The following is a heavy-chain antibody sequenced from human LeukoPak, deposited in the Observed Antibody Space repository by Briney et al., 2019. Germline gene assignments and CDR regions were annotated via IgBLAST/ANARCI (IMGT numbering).Heavy chain of an antibody. D-gene: IGHD1-26*01. CDR3: ARDRSSGSHQVANAFDV. Sequence: GGSLRLSCAASGFTFSSYTMNWVRQAPGKGLEWVSSISIGGDYIYYEDSVKGRFTISRDNAKNSLFLQMNSLRTEDTAMYYCARDRSSGSHQVANAFDVWGQGTVVTVSS. CDR1: GFTFSSYT. CDR2: ISIGGDYI. J-gene: IGHJ3*01. V-gene: IGHV3-21*01.